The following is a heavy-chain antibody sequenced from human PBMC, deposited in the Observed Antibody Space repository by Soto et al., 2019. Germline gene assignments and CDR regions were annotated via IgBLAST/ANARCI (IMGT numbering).Heavy chain of an antibody. CDR1: GGSISSGDYY. CDR2: IYYSGST. D-gene: IGHD1-26*01. Sequence: QVQLQESGPGLVKPSQTLSLTCTVSGGSISSGDYYWIWIRQPPGNGLKCIGYIYYSGSTYYNPYFNSRVTLSVDSSKDQLPLKLSSVSGAYTAVYYCARGEWDHWGYFDFWGQGTLVTGSS. V-gene: IGHV4-30-4*01. J-gene: IGHJ4*02. CDR3: ARGEWDHWGYFDF.